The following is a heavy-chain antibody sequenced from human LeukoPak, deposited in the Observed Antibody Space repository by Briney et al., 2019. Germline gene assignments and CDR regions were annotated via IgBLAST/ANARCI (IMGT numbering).Heavy chain of an antibody. J-gene: IGHJ4*02. Sequence: PGGSLRLSCAASGFTFSSYSMNWVRQAPGKELEWVSAISDSGGSTYYADSVKGRFTISRDNSKNTLSLQMNSLRVEDTAVYYCAKGGDSYGPFDYWGQGTLVTVSS. V-gene: IGHV3-23*01. CDR2: ISDSGGST. CDR1: GFTFSSYS. D-gene: IGHD5-18*01. CDR3: AKGGDSYGPFDY.